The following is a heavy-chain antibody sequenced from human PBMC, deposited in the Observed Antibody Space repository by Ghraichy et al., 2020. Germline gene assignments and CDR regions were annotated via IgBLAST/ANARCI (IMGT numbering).Heavy chain of an antibody. CDR1: SGSIITTNYY. V-gene: IGHV4-39*01. CDR2: IYHSGKT. D-gene: IGHD3-10*01. Sequence: SQTLSLTCTVTSGSIITTNYYWGWVRQPPGKGLEWIGSIYHSGKTYYNSSLRSRLTISVDTSKNQFSLHLSSVTAADTAIYFCARSLSGVWYGELSYFDYWAQGPLVTVSS. CDR3: ARSLSGVWYGELSYFDY. J-gene: IGHJ4*02.